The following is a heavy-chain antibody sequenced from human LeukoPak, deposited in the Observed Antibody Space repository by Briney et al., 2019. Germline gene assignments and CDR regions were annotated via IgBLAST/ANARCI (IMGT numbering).Heavy chain of an antibody. D-gene: IGHD6-19*01. Sequence: ASVKVSCKASGYTFTSYGINWVRQATGQGLEWMGWMNPNSGNTGYAQKFQGRVTMTRNTSISTAYMELSSLRSEDTAVYYCARAGPRTRAVAGKRSWFDPWGQGTLVTVSS. CDR2: MNPNSGNT. CDR3: ARAGPRTRAVAGKRSWFDP. CDR1: GYTFTSYG. V-gene: IGHV1-8*01. J-gene: IGHJ5*02.